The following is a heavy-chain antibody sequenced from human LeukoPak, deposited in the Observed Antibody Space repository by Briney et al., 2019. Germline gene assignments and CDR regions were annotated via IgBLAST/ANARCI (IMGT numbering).Heavy chain of an antibody. CDR2: IYYSGST. CDR3: ARKSSSWRNAFDI. D-gene: IGHD6-13*01. CDR1: GGSMRNSY. Sequence: SETLSLTCTVSGGSMRNSYWSWIRQPPGKGLEWIGYIYYSGSTNYNPSLKSRVTISVDTSKNQFSLKLSSVTAADTAVYYCARKSSSWRNAFDIWGQGTMVTVSS. V-gene: IGHV4-59*08. J-gene: IGHJ3*02.